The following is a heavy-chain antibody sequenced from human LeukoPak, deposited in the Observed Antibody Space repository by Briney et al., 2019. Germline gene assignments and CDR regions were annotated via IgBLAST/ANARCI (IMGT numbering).Heavy chain of an antibody. V-gene: IGHV3-21*01. CDR3: ARRPLRYCSSTSCLLDS. CDR2: ISSSSSYI. D-gene: IGHD2-2*01. Sequence: GGSLRLSCAASGFTFSSYSMNWVRQAPGKGLEWVSSISSSSSYIYYADSVKGRFTISRDNAKNSLYLQMNSLRAEDAAVYYCARRPLRYCSSTSCLLDSWGQGTLVTVSS. J-gene: IGHJ5*02. CDR1: GFTFSSYS.